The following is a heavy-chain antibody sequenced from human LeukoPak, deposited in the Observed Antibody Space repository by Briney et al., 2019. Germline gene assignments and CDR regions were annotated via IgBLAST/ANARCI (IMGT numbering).Heavy chain of an antibody. CDR1: GFTFSDYA. CDR2: ISGDGGTT. Sequence: GGSLRLSCAASGFTFSDYAMAWVRQAPGKGPEWVSTISGDGGTTYYADSVKGRFTISRDDSTDTLYLQMNSLTAADSALYYCATDRGYSGYGTFDYWGQGTLVSVSS. V-gene: IGHV3-23*01. J-gene: IGHJ4*02. D-gene: IGHD5-12*01. CDR3: ATDRGYSGYGTFDY.